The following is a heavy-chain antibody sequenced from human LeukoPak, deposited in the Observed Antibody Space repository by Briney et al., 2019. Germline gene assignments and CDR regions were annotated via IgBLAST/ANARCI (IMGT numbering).Heavy chain of an antibody. J-gene: IGHJ6*03. CDR2: IGTAGDT. D-gene: IGHD6-13*01. V-gene: IGHV3-13*01. Sequence: PGGSLRLSCAASGFTFSSYDMHWVRHATGKSLEWVSAIGTAGDTYYPGSVKGRFTISRENAKNSLYLQMNSLRAGDTAVYYCARALGRAGNYYYYMDVWGKGTTVTVSS. CDR3: ARALGRAGNYYYYMDV. CDR1: GFTFSSYD.